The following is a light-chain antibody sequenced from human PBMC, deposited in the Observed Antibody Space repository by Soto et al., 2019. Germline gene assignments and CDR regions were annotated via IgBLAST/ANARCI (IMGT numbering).Light chain of an antibody. V-gene: IGKV1-5*03. Sequence: DIQMTQSPSTLSASVGDRVTITCRASQSISSWLAWYQQKPGTAPKLLIYGASTLESGVPSRFSGIRSGTEFTLTVSSLQPDDFATYYCQQYNDSFRYTFGQGTKLESK. CDR2: GAS. CDR1: QSISSW. CDR3: QQYNDSFRYT. J-gene: IGKJ2*01.